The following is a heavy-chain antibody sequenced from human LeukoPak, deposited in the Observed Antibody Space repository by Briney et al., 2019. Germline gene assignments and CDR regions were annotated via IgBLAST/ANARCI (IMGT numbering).Heavy chain of an antibody. CDR3: AREFRVVVPAAIDYFDY. J-gene: IGHJ4*02. CDR2: IYHSGST. V-gene: IGHV4-38-2*02. Sequence: SETLSLSCAVSGYSISSGYYSGWIRPPPGKGLEWSGIIYHSGSTYYNPSLKSRVTTSVDTSKNQFSLKLSSVTAADTAVYYCAREFRVVVPAAIDYFDYWGQGTLVTVSS. CDR1: GYSISSGYY. D-gene: IGHD2-2*01.